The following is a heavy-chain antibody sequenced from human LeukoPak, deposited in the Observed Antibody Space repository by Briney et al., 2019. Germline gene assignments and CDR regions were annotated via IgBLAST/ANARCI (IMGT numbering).Heavy chain of an antibody. CDR3: TRDWGGVAAGIDY. D-gene: IGHD3-16*01. V-gene: IGHV3-7*01. Sequence: GGSVRLSCAASGFTFSSFCMSWVRQSPGKGLEWVANIKTDGSEKYYVDSVKGRFTISRDNAKNSLSLQMNSLSAEDTAVYYCTRDWGGVAAGIDYWGQGTLVTVSS. CDR1: GFTFSSFC. J-gene: IGHJ4*02. CDR2: IKTDGSEK.